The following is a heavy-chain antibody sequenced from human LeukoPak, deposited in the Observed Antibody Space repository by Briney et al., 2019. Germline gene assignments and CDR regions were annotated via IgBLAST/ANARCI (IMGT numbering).Heavy chain of an antibody. CDR1: GGSISSYY. V-gene: IGHV4-59*05. J-gene: IGHJ6*02. CDR3: ARMDSSGTPYYYYGMDV. D-gene: IGHD3-22*01. Sequence: SETLSLTCTVSGGSISSYYWSWIRQPAGKGLEWIGSIYYSGSTYYNPSLKSRVTISVDTSKNQFSLKLSSVTAADTAVYYCARMDSSGTPYYYYGMDVWGQGTTVTVSS. CDR2: IYYSGST.